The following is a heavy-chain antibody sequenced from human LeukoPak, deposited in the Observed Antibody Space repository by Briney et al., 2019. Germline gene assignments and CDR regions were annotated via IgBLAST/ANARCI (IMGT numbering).Heavy chain of an antibody. D-gene: IGHD5-18*01. V-gene: IGHV5-51*01. Sequence: GESLKISCKGSGYSFTSYWIGWVRQMPGKGLEWMGIIYPGDSDTRYSPSFQGQVTISADKSISTAYLQWSSLRASDTAMYYCARHDRGYSYGYPSDAFDIWGQGTMVTVSS. CDR1: GYSFTSYW. CDR3: ARHDRGYSYGYPSDAFDI. CDR2: IYPGDSDT. J-gene: IGHJ3*02.